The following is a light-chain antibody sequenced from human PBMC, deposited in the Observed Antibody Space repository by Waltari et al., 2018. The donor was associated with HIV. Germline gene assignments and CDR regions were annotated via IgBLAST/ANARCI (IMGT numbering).Light chain of an antibody. V-gene: IGLV2-8*01. Sequence: QSALTQPPSASGSPGQSVTISCTGTSRDGGRYAYVSWYQQHPGKAPKLLMFEVNKRPSGVPDRFSGSKSGNTASLTVSGLQAEDEAEYSCSSYAGINPVVFGGGTKLTVL. J-gene: IGLJ2*01. CDR3: SSYAGINPVV. CDR1: SRDGGRYAY. CDR2: EVN.